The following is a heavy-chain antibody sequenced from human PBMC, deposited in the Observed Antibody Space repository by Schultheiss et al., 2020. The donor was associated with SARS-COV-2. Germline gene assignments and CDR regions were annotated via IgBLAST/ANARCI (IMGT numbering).Heavy chain of an antibody. CDR1: GGSISNYY. Sequence: SETLSLTCSVSGGSISNYYWSWIRQPPGKGLEWIGYIYYSGSTNYNPSLKSRVTISVDTSKNQFSLKLSSVTAADTAVYYCARDLGPNWFDPWGQGTLVTVSS. V-gene: IGHV4-59*12. CDR3: ARDLGPNWFDP. J-gene: IGHJ5*02. CDR2: IYYSGST. D-gene: IGHD7-27*01.